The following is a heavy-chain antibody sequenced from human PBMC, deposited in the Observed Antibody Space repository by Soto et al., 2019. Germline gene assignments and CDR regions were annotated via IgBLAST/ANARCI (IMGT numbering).Heavy chain of an antibody. V-gene: IGHV2-70*11. D-gene: IGHD6-13*01. J-gene: IGHJ6*02. CDR1: GFSLSTSGMC. Sequence: SGPTLVNPTQTLTLTCTFSGFSLSTSGMCVSWIRQPPGKALEWLARIDWDDDKYYSTSLKTRLTISKDTSKNQVVLTMTNMDPVDTATYYCARTGSTYAAGTYYYYGMDVWGQGTTVTVSS. CDR2: IDWDDDK. CDR3: ARTGSTYAAGTYYYYGMDV.